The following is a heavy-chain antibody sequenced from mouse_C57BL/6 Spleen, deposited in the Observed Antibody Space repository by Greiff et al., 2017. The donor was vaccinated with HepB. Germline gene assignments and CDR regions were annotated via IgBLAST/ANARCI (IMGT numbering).Heavy chain of an antibody. D-gene: IGHD2-4*01. CDR3: AKAYDYDEGFAY. V-gene: IGHV1-19*01. Sequence: EVQLQQSGPVLVKPGASVKMSCKASGYTFTDYYMNWVKQSHGKSLEWIGVINPYNGGTSYNQKFKGKATLTVDKSSSTAYMVLNSLTSEDSAVYYCAKAYDYDEGFAYWGQGTLVTVSA. CDR1: GYTFTDYY. CDR2: INPYNGGT. J-gene: IGHJ3*01.